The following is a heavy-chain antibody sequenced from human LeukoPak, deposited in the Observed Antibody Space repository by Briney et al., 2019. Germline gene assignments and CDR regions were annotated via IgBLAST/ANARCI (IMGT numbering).Heavy chain of an antibody. V-gene: IGHV1-2*02. Sequence: ASVKVSCKASGYTFSDFYIHWVRQAPGQGLEYVGWITPKSGDTYSPQRFQGRVTMTRDASISTAYMELSSLRSDDTAVYFCARIRLADERAWAYWGQGTLVTVSS. CDR1: GYTFSDFY. CDR3: ARIRLADERAWAY. J-gene: IGHJ4*02. D-gene: IGHD3-3*02. CDR2: ITPKSGDT.